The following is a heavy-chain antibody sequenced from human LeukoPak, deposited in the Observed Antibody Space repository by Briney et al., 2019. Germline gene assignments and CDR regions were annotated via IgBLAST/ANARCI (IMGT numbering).Heavy chain of an antibody. Sequence: PSETLSLTCTVSGGSISSGSYYWSWIRQPPGKGLEWIGEINHSGSTNYNPSLKSRVTISVDTSKNQFSLKLSSVTAADTAVYYCAREDIVATIPFDYWGQGTLVTVSS. J-gene: IGHJ4*02. CDR3: AREDIVATIPFDY. CDR2: INHSGST. D-gene: IGHD5-12*01. CDR1: GGSISSGSYY. V-gene: IGHV4-39*07.